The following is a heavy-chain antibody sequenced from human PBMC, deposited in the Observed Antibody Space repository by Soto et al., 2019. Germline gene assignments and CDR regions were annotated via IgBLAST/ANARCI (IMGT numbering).Heavy chain of an antibody. Sequence: SPTLSLTCAITWDSVSSNNAAWNWISQSPSRGLEWLGRTYYRSKWYNDYAVSVKSRITINTDTSKNQFSLQLNSVTPEDTAVYYCARTLHEYQLLYGMDVWGQGTTVTVSS. CDR2: TYYRSKWYN. CDR1: WDSVSSNNAA. CDR3: ARTLHEYQLLYGMDV. D-gene: IGHD2-2*01. V-gene: IGHV6-1*01. J-gene: IGHJ6*02.